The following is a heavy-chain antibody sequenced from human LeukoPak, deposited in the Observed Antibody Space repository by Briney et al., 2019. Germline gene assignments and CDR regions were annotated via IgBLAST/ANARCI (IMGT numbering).Heavy chain of an antibody. D-gene: IGHD6-19*01. J-gene: IGHJ4*02. CDR2: IYYSGST. Sequence: SETLSLTCTVSGGSISSSSYYWGWIRQPPGKGLEWIGSIYYSGSTYYNPSLKSRVTISVDTSKNQFSLKLSSVTAADTAVYYCASWAINNSGWTGFDYWGQGTLVTVSS. CDR3: ASWAINNSGWTGFDY. CDR1: GGSISSSSYY. V-gene: IGHV4-39*01.